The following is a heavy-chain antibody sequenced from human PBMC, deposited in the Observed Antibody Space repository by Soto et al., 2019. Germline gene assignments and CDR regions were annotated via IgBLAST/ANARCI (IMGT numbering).Heavy chain of an antibody. CDR3: ARDRSSSWSYYYYGMDV. CDR2: INPNSGGT. CDR1: GYTFTSYG. J-gene: IGHJ6*02. V-gene: IGHV1-2*04. Sequence: ASVKVSCKASGYTFTSYGISWVRQAPGQGLEWMGWINPNSGGTNYAQKFQGWVTMTRDTSISTAYMELSRLRSDDTAVYYCARDRSSSWSYYYYGMDVWGQGTTVTVSS. D-gene: IGHD6-13*01.